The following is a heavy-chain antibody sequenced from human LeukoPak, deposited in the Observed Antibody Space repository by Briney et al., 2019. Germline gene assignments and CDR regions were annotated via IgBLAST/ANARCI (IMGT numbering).Heavy chain of an antibody. CDR2: IYTSGST. Sequence: PSETLSLTCTVSGGSISSYYWSWIRQPAGKGLEWIGRIYTSGSTNYNPSLKSRVTMSVDTSKNQFSLKLSSVTVADTAVYYCARGKIAASRGAFDIWGQGTMVTVSS. J-gene: IGHJ3*02. D-gene: IGHD6-13*01. CDR1: GGSISSYY. V-gene: IGHV4-4*07. CDR3: ARGKIAASRGAFDI.